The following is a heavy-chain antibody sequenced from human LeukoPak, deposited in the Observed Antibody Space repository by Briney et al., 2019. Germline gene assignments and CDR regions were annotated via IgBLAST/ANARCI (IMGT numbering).Heavy chain of an antibody. J-gene: IGHJ4*02. V-gene: IGHV3-74*01. CDR1: GFTFSSYW. CDR3: ARGRPHGNDY. Sequence: LSGGSLRLSCAASGFTFSSYWMSWVRQAPGKGLVWVSRIASDGSSATYADSVKGRFSISRDNAKNTLYLQMNSLRVEDTAVYYCARGRPHGNDYWGQGTLVTVSS. CDR2: IASDGSSA. D-gene: IGHD4-23*01.